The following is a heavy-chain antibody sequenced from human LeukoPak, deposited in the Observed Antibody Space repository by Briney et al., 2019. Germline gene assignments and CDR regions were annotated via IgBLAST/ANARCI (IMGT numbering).Heavy chain of an antibody. V-gene: IGHV4-39*07. CDR1: GGSISSRSYY. CDR2: IYYSGST. CDR3: ARVSSSWYDYDY. J-gene: IGHJ4*02. Sequence: SETLSLTCTVSGGSISSRSYYWGWIRQPPGKGLEWIGSIYYSGSTYYNPSLKSRVTISVDTSKNQFSLKLSSVTAADTAVYYCARVSSSWYDYDYWGQGTLVTVSS. D-gene: IGHD6-13*01.